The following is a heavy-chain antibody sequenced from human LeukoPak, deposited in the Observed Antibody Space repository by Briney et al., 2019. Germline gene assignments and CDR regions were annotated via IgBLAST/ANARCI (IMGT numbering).Heavy chain of an antibody. Sequence: PGGSLRLSCAASGFTFSNYAMSWVRQAPGTGLEWVSAISISGGSTYYADSVKGRFTISRDNSKSTLYLQMNSLRAEDTAVYYCAKGLKWELPLEYWGQGTLVTVSS. D-gene: IGHD1-26*01. CDR2: ISISGGST. V-gene: IGHV3-23*01. CDR1: GFTFSNYA. CDR3: AKGLKWELPLEY. J-gene: IGHJ4*02.